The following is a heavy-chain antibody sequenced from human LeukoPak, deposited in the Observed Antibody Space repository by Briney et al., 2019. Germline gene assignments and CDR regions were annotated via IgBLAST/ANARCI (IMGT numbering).Heavy chain of an antibody. CDR2: INPDSGGT. D-gene: IGHD3-16*01. J-gene: IGHJ3*02. Sequence: ASVKVSCKASGYTFTGYYMHWVRQAPGQGLEWMGWINPDSGGTNYAQKFQGWVTMTRDTSISTAYMELSRLRSDDTAVHYCARDPLLGAGKDAFDIWGQGTMVTVSS. V-gene: IGHV1-2*04. CDR3: ARDPLLGAGKDAFDI. CDR1: GYTFTGYY.